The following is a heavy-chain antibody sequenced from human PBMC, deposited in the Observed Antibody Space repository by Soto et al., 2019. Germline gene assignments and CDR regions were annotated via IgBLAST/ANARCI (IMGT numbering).Heavy chain of an antibody. Sequence: GASVKVSCKASGYTFTSYAMHWVRQAPGQRLEWMGWINAGNGNTKYSQKFQGRVTITRDTSASTAYMELSSLRSEDTAVYYCARWQWLRPRTPGWPAFDYWGQGTLVTVSS. D-gene: IGHD5-12*01. J-gene: IGHJ4*02. V-gene: IGHV1-3*01. CDR2: INAGNGNT. CDR3: ARWQWLRPRTPGWPAFDY. CDR1: GYTFTSYA.